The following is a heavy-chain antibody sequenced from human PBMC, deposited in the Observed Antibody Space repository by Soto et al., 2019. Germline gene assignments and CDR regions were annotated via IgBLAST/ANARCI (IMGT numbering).Heavy chain of an antibody. V-gene: IGHV1-2*02. CDR3: ASTRSGPSPDLGY. D-gene: IGHD2-15*01. CDR1: VFSVDT. J-gene: IGHJ4*02. CDR2: IKANSGDT. Sequence: GASVKVSCKASVFSVDTIHWVRRAPGQGLEWMGWIKANSGDTNYAQNFQGRVTMTRHTSITTAYMELSSLTSGDTAVYYCASTRSGPSPDLGYWGQGTVVTVSS.